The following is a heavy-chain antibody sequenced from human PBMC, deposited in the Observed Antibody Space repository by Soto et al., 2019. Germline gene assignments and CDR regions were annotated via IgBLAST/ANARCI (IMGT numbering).Heavy chain of an antibody. D-gene: IGHD6-6*01. CDR3: CVAARQGENGWFDP. J-gene: IGHJ5*02. Sequence: QVQLVESGGGVVQPGRSLRLSCAASGFTFSSYAMHWVRQAPGKGLEWVAVISYDGSNKYYADSVKGRFTISRDNSKNTLYLQMNSLRAEDTAVYYTCVAARQGENGWFDPWGQGTLVTVSS. CDR2: ISYDGSNK. V-gene: IGHV3-30-3*01. CDR1: GFTFSSYA.